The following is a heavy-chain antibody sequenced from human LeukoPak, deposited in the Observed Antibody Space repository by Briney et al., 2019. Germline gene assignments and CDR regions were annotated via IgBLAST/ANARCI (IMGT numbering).Heavy chain of an antibody. V-gene: IGHV1-69*04. J-gene: IGHJ4*02. Sequence: SVTVSCTASGGTFTIYAISWDRQAPGPGLEWMGSIIPILGIANYAQKFQGRVTITADKSTSTAYMELSSLRSEDTAVYYCARVRNYYDSSGLYYFDYWGQGTLVTVSS. CDR2: IIPILGIA. CDR3: ARVRNYYDSSGLYYFDY. CDR1: GGTFTIYA. D-gene: IGHD3-22*01.